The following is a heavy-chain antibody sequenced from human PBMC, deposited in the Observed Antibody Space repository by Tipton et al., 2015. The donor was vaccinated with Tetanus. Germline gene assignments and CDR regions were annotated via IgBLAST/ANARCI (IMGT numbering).Heavy chain of an antibody. Sequence: TLSLTCAVYGGSLSRYYWTWIRQPPGKGLEWIGEVDDSGSTNYSPSLRNRLTISIDTSKTHFSLRLDSVTAADTAVYYCATDRRGPGEVRGLDNWGQGTLVTVSS. CDR3: ATDRRGPGEVRGLDN. CDR2: VDDSGST. CDR1: GGSLSRYY. D-gene: IGHD3-10*01. J-gene: IGHJ4*02. V-gene: IGHV4-34*01.